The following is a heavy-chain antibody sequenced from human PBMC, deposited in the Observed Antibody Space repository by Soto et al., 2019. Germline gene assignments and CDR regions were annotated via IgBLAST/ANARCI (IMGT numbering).Heavy chain of an antibody. CDR3: AKDNSLHWFDP. V-gene: IGHV3-23*01. D-gene: IGHD2-15*01. CDR1: GFTFSSYA. Sequence: LRLSCATSGFTFSSYAMTWVRQAPGKGLEWVSTFNGNGGLTYYADSVKGRFTISRDNSKNTLYLQMDSLRAEDTAIYYCAKDNSLHWFDPWGQGTLVTVSS. J-gene: IGHJ5*02. CDR2: FNGNGGLT.